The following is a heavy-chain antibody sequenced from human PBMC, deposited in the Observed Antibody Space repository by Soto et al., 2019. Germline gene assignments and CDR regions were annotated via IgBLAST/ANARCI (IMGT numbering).Heavy chain of an antibody. CDR2: ISYDGSNK. CDR1: EFTFSSYA. V-gene: IGHV3-30-3*01. CDR3: ARPSGVDSNSFDY. Sequence: PGGSLRLSCAASEFTFSSYAMHWVRQAPGKGLEWVAVISYDGSNKYYADSVKGRFTISRDNSKNTLYLQMNSLRAEDTAVYYCARPSGVDSNSFDYWGQGTLVTVSS. D-gene: IGHD3-22*01. J-gene: IGHJ4*02.